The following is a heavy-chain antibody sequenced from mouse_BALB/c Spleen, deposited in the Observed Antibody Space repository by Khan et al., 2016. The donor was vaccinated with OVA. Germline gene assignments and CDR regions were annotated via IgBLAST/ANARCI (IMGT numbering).Heavy chain of an antibody. Sequence: QVQLKESGPGLVAPSQSLSITCTVSGFSLTSYGVNWVRQPPAKGLEWVGVIWGYGSTNYHSALKSRLSISKDNSKSQVFLKLNSLQTDDTATYXGGKWVNYYDAMDYWGQGTSVTVSS. D-gene: IGHD1-1*01. V-gene: IGHV2-3*01. CDR3: GKWVNYYDAMDY. CDR2: IWGYGST. CDR1: GFSLTSYG. J-gene: IGHJ4*01.